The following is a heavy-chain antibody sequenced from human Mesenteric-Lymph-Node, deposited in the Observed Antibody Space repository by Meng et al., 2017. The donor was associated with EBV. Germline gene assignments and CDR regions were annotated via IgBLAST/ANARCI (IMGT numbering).Heavy chain of an antibody. J-gene: IGHJ5*02. Sequence: QLQRQEEGTGLVKPSETLSVTCTVASGSISSSSYHWGWIRQPPGKGLEWIGSIYYSGSTYYNPSLKSRVTISVDTSKNQFSLKLSSVTAADTAVYYCARGGLDGSGRAWFDPWGQGTLVTVSS. CDR2: IYYSGST. V-gene: IGHV4-39*07. CDR3: ARGGLDGSGRAWFDP. CDR1: SGSISSSSYH. D-gene: IGHD3-10*01.